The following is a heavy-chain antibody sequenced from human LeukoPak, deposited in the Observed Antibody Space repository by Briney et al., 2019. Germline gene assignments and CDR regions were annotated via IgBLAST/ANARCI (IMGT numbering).Heavy chain of an antibody. J-gene: IGHJ4*02. CDR3: ARRELPQEYYFDY. Sequence: GGSLRLSCAASGFTFSSYAMHWVRQAPGKGLEWVAVISYDGSNKYYAGSVKGRFTISRDNSKNTLYLQMNSLRAEDTAVYYCARRELPQEYYFDYWGQGTLVTVSS. CDR2: ISYDGSNK. D-gene: IGHD1-26*01. V-gene: IGHV3-30*04. CDR1: GFTFSSYA.